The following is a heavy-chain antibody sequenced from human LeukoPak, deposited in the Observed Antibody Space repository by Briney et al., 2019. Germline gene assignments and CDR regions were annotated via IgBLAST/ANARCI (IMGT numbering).Heavy chain of an antibody. J-gene: IGHJ5*02. D-gene: IGHD5-18*01. CDR3: ARLLDTAMVTSYWFDP. CDR2: ISAYNGNT. V-gene: IGHV1-18*01. CDR1: GYTFTSYG. Sequence: ASVKVSCKASGYTFTSYGTSWVRQAPGQGLEWMGWISAYNGNTNYAQKLQGRVTMTTDTSTSTAYMELRSLRSDDTAVYYCARLLDTAMVTSYWFDPWGQGTLVTVSS.